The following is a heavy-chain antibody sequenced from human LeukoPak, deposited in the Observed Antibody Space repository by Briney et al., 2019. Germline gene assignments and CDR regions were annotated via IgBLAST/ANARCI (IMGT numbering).Heavy chain of an antibody. CDR3: ARGNYDFWSGYSYYFDY. V-gene: IGHV3-11*04. Sequence: GGSLRLSCAASGFTFSDYYMSWIRQAPGKGLEWVSNISSSGSSIYYADSVKGRFTISRDNAKNSLYLQMNGLRAEDTAVYYCARGNYDFWSGYSYYFDYWGQGTLVTVSS. CDR1: GFTFSDYY. CDR2: ISSSGSSI. J-gene: IGHJ4*02. D-gene: IGHD3-3*01.